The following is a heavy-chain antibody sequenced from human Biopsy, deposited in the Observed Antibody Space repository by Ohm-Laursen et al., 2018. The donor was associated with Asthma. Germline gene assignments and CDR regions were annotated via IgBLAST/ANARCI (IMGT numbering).Heavy chain of an antibody. J-gene: IGHJ5*02. V-gene: IGHV1-2*06. CDR2: INPNSGGT. Sequence: ASVKVSCKASGYTFIGCPIHWMRQAPGQGLEWVGRINPNSGGTNYAQKFQGRVTMTRDTSISTAYMELSRLRSDDTAVYYCARGQKSAGDRWFDPWGQGTLVTVSS. D-gene: IGHD6-13*01. CDR1: GYTFIGCP. CDR3: ARGQKSAGDRWFDP.